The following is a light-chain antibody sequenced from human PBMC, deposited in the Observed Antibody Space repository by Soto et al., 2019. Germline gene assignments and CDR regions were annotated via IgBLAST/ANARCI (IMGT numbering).Light chain of an antibody. CDR2: EVT. CDR1: SSDVGGYGY. V-gene: IGLV2-8*01. J-gene: IGLJ1*01. Sequence: QSVLTQPPSASGSPGQSVTISCTGTSSDVGGYGYVSWYQQHPGKAPKLMIYEVTIRPSGVSDRFSGSKSGNTASLTVSGLQAEDEADYYCSSYTGGNPSYVFGTGTKVTVL. CDR3: SSYTGGNPSYV.